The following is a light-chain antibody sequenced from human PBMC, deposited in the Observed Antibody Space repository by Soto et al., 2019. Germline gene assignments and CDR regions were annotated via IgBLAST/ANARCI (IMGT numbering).Light chain of an antibody. CDR1: SSDVGGYNY. CDR3: CSYAGSYIYV. V-gene: IGLV2-11*01. CDR2: DVS. J-gene: IGLJ1*01. Sequence: QSVLTQPRSVSGYPGQSVTISCTGTSSDVGGYNYVSWYQQHPGKVPKLMLYDVSKRPSGVPDRFSGSKSGNAASLTISGLRAEDEADYYCCSYAGSYIYVFGSGTKLTVL.